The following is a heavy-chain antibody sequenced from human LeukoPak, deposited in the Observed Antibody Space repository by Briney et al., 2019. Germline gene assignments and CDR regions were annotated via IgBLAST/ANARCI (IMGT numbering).Heavy chain of an antibody. J-gene: IGHJ4*02. CDR3: ARDPDLSGYSFFDY. Sequence: GGSLRLSCAASGFTFSSYWTHWVRQAPGKGLVWVSRMKSDGRSTSYADFVKGRFTISRDNAKNTPYLQMNSLRAEDTAVYYCARDPDLSGYSFFDYWGQGTLVTVSS. V-gene: IGHV3-74*01. CDR1: GFTFSSYW. D-gene: IGHD3-22*01. CDR2: MKSDGRST.